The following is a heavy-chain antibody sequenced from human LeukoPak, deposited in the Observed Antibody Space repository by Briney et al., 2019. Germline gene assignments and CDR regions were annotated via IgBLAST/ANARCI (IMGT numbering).Heavy chain of an antibody. CDR1: GFTCSSYW. J-gene: IGHJ4*02. Sequence: PGGSLRLSCAASGFTCSSYWMHWVRQAPGKGLVWVSRINSDGSSTSYADSVKGRFTISRDNAKNSLYLQMNGLRAEDTAVYYCARAPNGSLNYWGQGTLVTVSS. D-gene: IGHD1-26*01. CDR2: INSDGSST. V-gene: IGHV3-74*01. CDR3: ARAPNGSLNY.